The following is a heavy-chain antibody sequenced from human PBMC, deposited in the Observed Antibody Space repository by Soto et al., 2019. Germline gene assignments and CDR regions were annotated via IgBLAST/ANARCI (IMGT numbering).Heavy chain of an antibody. D-gene: IGHD3-22*01. J-gene: IGHJ6*02. CDR1: GFTFSSYS. CDR3: ARDGTYYYDSSGYLPYYYYYGMDV. V-gene: IGHV3-21*01. CDR2: ISSSSYI. Sequence: GGSLRLSCAASGFTFSSYSMNWVRQAPGKGLEWVSSISSSSYIYYADSVKGRFTISRDNAKNSLYLQMNSLRAEDTAVYYCARDGTYYYDSSGYLPYYYYYGMDVWGQGTTVTVSS.